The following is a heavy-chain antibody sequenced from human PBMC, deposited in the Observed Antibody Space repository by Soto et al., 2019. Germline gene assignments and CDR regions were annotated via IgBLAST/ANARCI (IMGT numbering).Heavy chain of an antibody. V-gene: IGHV6-1*01. CDR1: GDTVSSSSAA. CDR2: TYYRSTWGN. J-gene: IGHJ4*02. CDR3: ARQISATGTSGTFDY. Sequence: QVQLQQSGPGLVKPSQTLSLTCAISGDTVSSSSAAWTWIRQSPSRGLEWLGRTYYRSTWGNDYALSVKRRITSNPDTSNNPFSLHLYAVTPEDTAVYYCARQISATGTSGTFDYWGQGTLVTVSS. D-gene: IGHD6-13*01.